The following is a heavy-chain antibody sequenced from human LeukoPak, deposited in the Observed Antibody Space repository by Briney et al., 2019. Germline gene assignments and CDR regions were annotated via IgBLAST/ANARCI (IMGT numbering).Heavy chain of an antibody. CDR2: ISGSGGST. CDR1: GCTFSSYA. J-gene: IGHJ4*02. D-gene: IGHD6-19*01. Sequence: GGSLRLSCAASGCTFSSYAMSWVRQAPGKGLEWVSAISGSGGSTYYADSVKGRFTISRDSSKNTLYLQMNSLRAEDTAVYYCARGLVSFDYWGQGTLVTVSS. CDR3: ARGLVSFDY. V-gene: IGHV3-23*01.